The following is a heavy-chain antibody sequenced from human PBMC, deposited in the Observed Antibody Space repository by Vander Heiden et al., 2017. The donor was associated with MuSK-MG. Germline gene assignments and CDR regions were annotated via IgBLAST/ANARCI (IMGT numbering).Heavy chain of an antibody. Sequence: EVQLVESGGNLVQPGRSLRLSCAASGFSFAAYAMYWVRPAPGKGLEWVSTISWNSGNIGYADAVKGRFTISRDKAKNSLYLQMNSLRVEDTALYYCAKAFSSSCYSSTDYWGQGTLVTVSS. J-gene: IGHJ4*02. V-gene: IGHV3-9*01. CDR1: GFSFAAYA. CDR2: ISWNSGNI. CDR3: AKAFSSSCYSSTDY. D-gene: IGHD2-2*01.